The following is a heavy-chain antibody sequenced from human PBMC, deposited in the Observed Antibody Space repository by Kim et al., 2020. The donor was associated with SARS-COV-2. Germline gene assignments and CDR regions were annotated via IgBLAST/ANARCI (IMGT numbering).Heavy chain of an antibody. V-gene: IGHV4-39*01. D-gene: IGHD3-22*01. Sequence: SETLSLTCTVSGVSISSSSYYWGWIRQPPGKGLEWIRSIYYSGSTYYNPSLKSLVTISVDTSKNQFSLKLSSVTAADTAVYYCARLNYYDSSVYYEFD. CDR2: IYYSGST. CDR1: GVSISSSSYY. J-gene: IGHJ4*01. CDR3: ARLNYYDSSVYYEFD.